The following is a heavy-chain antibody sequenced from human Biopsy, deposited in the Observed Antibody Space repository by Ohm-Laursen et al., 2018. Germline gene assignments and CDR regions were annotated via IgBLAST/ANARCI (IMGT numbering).Heavy chain of an antibody. D-gene: IGHD3-22*01. J-gene: IGHJ2*01. CDR1: GDSLTSGPEN. CDR3: ARDRGYYSDRTVPGYFDL. CDR2: IYSGGNT. Sequence: GTLSLTCTVSGDSLTSGPENWSWIRQSPGQGLEYIGFIYSGGNTNYNPSLQSRVTISVDTSKNHFSLRLRSVAPADTAIYYCARDRGYYSDRTVPGYFDLWGRGTLVTVSS. V-gene: IGHV4-61*03.